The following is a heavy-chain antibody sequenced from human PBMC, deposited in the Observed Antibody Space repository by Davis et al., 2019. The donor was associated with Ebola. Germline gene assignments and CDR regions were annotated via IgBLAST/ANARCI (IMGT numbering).Heavy chain of an antibody. CDR2: IKQDGGES. J-gene: IGHJ6*02. Sequence: PGGSLRLSCAVSGFTFSRHWMTWVRQAPGKGLEWVANIKQDGGESFYVDSVRNRFTIFRDNDRNLVYLQMNDLRAEDSAVYYCASFPDLSGVAGVVRFYYYYGMDAWGQGTTVTVSS. CDR3: ASFPDLSGVAGVVRFYYYYGMDA. V-gene: IGHV3-7*03. D-gene: IGHD1-26*01. CDR1: GFTFSRHW.